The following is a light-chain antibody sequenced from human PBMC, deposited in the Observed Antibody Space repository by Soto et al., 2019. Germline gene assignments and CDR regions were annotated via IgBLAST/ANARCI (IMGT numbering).Light chain of an antibody. CDR2: AAS. V-gene: IGKV1-39*01. CDR3: QQSYSTPPYT. J-gene: IGKJ2*01. CDR1: QSISSY. Sequence: DIQMTQSPSSLSASVGDRVTITCRASQSISSYLNWYQQKPGKAPKLLIYAASSLQSGVPSRFSGSGSVTDFTITISSLQHEDFSTYYCQQSYSTPPYTFGQGTKLEIK.